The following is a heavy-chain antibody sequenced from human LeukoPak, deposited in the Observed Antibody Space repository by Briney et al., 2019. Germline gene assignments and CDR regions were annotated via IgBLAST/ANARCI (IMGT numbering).Heavy chain of an antibody. CDR1: GGSISSSSYY. V-gene: IGHV4-39*01. CDR2: IYYSGST. J-gene: IGHJ4*02. CDR3: ARYAYDFWSGYLSLFDY. D-gene: IGHD3-3*01. Sequence: KPSETLSLTCTVSGGSISSSSYYWGWIRQPPGKGLEWIGSIYYSGSTYYNPSLKSRVTISVDTSKNQFSLKLSSVTAADTAVYYCARYAYDFWSGYLSLFDYWGQGTLVTVSS.